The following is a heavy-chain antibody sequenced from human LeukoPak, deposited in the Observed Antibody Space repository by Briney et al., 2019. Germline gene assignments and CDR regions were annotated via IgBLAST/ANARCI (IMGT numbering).Heavy chain of an antibody. D-gene: IGHD3-16*01. V-gene: IGHV3-7*01. CDR3: EGGGHY. CDR1: GFTFSSYG. Sequence: GGSLRLSCAASGFTFSSYGMHWVRQAPGKGLEWVANIKEDGSEKNYVDSVKGRFTISRDNTKNSLYLQMNSLRVEDTAVYFCEGGGHYWGQGTLVIVSS. J-gene: IGHJ4*02. CDR2: IKEDGSEK.